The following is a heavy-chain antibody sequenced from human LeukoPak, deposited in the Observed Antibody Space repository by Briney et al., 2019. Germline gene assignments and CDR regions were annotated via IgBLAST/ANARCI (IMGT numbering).Heavy chain of an antibody. CDR1: GGSINSGDYY. CDR3: ARERSGWPAYYFDY. Sequence: PSETLSLTCTVSGGSINSGDYYWSWIRQHPGKGLEWIGYIFYSGSTYYNPSLKSRVTISVDTSKNQFSLKLSSVTAADTAVYYCARERSGWPAYYFDYWGQGTLVTVSS. CDR2: IFYSGST. V-gene: IGHV4-31*03. D-gene: IGHD5-24*01. J-gene: IGHJ4*02.